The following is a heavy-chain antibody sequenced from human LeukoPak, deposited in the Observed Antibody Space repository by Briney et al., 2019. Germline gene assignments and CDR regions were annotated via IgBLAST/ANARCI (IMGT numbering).Heavy chain of an antibody. J-gene: IGHJ4*02. CDR3: ARDSHSGSYDFDY. CDR1: GFTFSSYW. CDR2: INSDGSST. D-gene: IGHD1-26*01. V-gene: IGHV3-74*01. Sequence: GGSLRLSCATSGFTFSSYWMHWVRQAPGKGLVWVSRINSDGSSTSYADSVKGRFTISRDNAKNTLYLQMNSLRAEDTAVYYCARDSHSGSYDFDYWGQGTLVTVSS.